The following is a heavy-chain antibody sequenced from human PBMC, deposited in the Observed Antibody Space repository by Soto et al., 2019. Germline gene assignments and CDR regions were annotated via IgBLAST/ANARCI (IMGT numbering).Heavy chain of an antibody. Sequence: QVQLVQSGAEVKKPGASVKVSCKASGYTFTSYAMHWVRQAPGQRLEWMGWINAGNGNTKYSQKFQGRVTITRDTSASTAYMELSSLRSEDTAVYYCARVRSSGWRPYYFDYWGQGTLVTVSS. J-gene: IGHJ4*02. D-gene: IGHD6-19*01. CDR2: INAGNGNT. CDR3: ARVRSSGWRPYYFDY. V-gene: IGHV1-3*01. CDR1: GYTFTSYA.